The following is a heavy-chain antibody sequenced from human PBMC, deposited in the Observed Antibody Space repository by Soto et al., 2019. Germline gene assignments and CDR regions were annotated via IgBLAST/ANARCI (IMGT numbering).Heavy chain of an antibody. Sequence: GGSLRLSCAASGFTVSSNYMSWVRQAPGKGLEWVSVIYSGGSTYYADSVKGRFTISRDNSKNTLYLQVNSLRAEDTAVYYCARTDTDLYGMDVWGQGTTVTVSS. CDR3: ARTDTDLYGMDV. J-gene: IGHJ6*02. CDR2: IYSGGST. CDR1: GFTVSSNY. D-gene: IGHD5-18*01. V-gene: IGHV3-53*01.